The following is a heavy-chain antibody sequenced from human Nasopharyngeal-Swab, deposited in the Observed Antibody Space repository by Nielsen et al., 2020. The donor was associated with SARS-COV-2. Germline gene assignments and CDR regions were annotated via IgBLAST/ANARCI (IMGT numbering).Heavy chain of an antibody. CDR2: ISGDGSGT. CDR3: AKGTGATYRAIDY. CDR1: GFTFTSYV. Sequence: GESLKISCAASGFTFTSYVMTWVRQAPGKGLEWVSTISGDGSGTYYADSVKGRFTISRDNSKSTLDLQMNSLRAEDTAVYYCAKGTGATYRAIDYWGQGTLVTASS. J-gene: IGHJ4*02. D-gene: IGHD1-26*01. V-gene: IGHV3-23*01.